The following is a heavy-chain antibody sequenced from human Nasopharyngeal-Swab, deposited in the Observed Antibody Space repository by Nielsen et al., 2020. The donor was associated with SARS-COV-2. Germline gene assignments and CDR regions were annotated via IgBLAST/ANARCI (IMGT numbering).Heavy chain of an antibody. J-gene: IGHJ6*02. CDR1: GFTFSDYY. V-gene: IGHV3-11*01. CDR2: ISSSGSTI. Sequence: GESLKISCAASGFTFSDYYMSWIRQAPGKGLEWVSYISSSGSTIYSADSVKGRFTISRDNAKNSLYLQMNSLRAEDMAVYYCARGGEGYDFWSGYLPYYYYGMDVWGQGTTVTVSS. D-gene: IGHD3-3*01. CDR3: ARGGEGYDFWSGYLPYYYYGMDV.